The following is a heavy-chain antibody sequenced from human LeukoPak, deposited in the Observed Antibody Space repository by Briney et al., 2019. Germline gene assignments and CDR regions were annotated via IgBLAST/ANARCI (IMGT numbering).Heavy chain of an antibody. Sequence: PGGSLRLSCVASGFTFSSYAMSWVRQAPPRGLEWVSGISGSGGSTYYADSVKGRFTISRDISKNTLYLQMNSLRAEDTAVYYCAKDEGSGWYYFDYWGQGSLVTVSS. V-gene: IGHV3-23*01. J-gene: IGHJ4*02. D-gene: IGHD6-19*01. CDR2: ISGSGGST. CDR3: AKDEGSGWYYFDY. CDR1: GFTFSSYA.